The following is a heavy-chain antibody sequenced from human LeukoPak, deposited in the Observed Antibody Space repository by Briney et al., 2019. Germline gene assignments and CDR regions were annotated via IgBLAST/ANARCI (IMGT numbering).Heavy chain of an antibody. D-gene: IGHD3-10*01. Sequence: SETLSLTCTVSGGSVRSGSYYWSWIRQPPGKGLEWIGYIYYSGSTNYNPSLKSRVTISADTSKNQFSLKLSSVTAADTAVYYCARTHYYGSGAKYCFDYWGQGTLVTVSP. J-gene: IGHJ4*02. CDR2: IYYSGST. V-gene: IGHV4-61*01. CDR3: ARTHYYGSGAKYCFDY. CDR1: GGSVRSGSYY.